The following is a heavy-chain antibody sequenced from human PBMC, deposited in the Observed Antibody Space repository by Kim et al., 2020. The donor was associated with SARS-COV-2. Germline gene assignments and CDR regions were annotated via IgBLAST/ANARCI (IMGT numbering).Heavy chain of an antibody. J-gene: IGHJ4*02. V-gene: IGHV5-51*01. D-gene: IGHD2-15*01. CDR3: ARIGDY. Sequence: PGGSDTRYSPSFQGQVTIYADKSNSTAYLQWSSLKASDTAMYYCARIGDYWGQGTLVTVSS. CDR2: PGGSDT.